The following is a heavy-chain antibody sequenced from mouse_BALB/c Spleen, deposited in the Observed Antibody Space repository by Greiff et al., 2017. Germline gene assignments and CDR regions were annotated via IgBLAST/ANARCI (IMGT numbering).Heavy chain of an antibody. D-gene: IGHD3-3*01. J-gene: IGHJ2*01. V-gene: IGHV5-6-4*01. CDR3: TRDGDLGDY. Sequence: EVQRVESGGGLVKPGGSLKLSCAASGFTFSSYTMSWVRQTPEKRLEWVATISSGGSYTYYPDSVKGRFTISRDNAKNTLYLQMSSLKSEDTAMYYCTRDGDLGDYWGQGTTLTVSS. CDR2: ISSGGSYT. CDR1: GFTFSSYT.